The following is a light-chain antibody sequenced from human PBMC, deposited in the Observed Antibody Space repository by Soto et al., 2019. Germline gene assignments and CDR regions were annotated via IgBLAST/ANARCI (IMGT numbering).Light chain of an antibody. CDR1: SSDVGGYNY. CDR3: CSYAGSYTFV. V-gene: IGLV2-11*01. Sequence: QSALTQPRSVSGSPGQSVTISCTGTSSDVGGYNYVSWYQQHPGTAPKLMIYDVSKRPSGVPDRFSGSRSGNTASLTISGLQAEDEAEYYCCSYAGSYTFVFGTGTQLTVL. J-gene: IGLJ7*01. CDR2: DVS.